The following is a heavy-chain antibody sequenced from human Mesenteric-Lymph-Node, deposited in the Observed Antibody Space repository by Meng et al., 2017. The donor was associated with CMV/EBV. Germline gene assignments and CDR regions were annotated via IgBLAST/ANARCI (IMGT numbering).Heavy chain of an antibody. D-gene: IGHD1-26*01. CDR2: ISRSGSTI. J-gene: IGHJ4*02. CDR1: GFTFSDNY. CDR3: VRGWSGSHDY. V-gene: IGHV3-11*04. Sequence: GESLKISCTTSGFTFSDNYMSWIRQAPGKGLEWVSYISRSGSTIDYADSVKGRFTVSRDNAKNTLYLQMNSLRAEDTAVYYCVRGWSGSHDYWGQGTLVTVSS.